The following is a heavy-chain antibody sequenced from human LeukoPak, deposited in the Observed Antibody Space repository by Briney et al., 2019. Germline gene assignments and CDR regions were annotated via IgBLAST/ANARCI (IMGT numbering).Heavy chain of an antibody. CDR1: GFTFSSYA. Sequence: GGSLRLSCAASGFTFSSYAMSWVRQAPGKGLEWVSAISSSGSTIYYADSVKGRFTISRDNAKNSLYLQMNSLRAEDTAVYYCARGEDAAAAGLSHYYYGVDVWGQGTTVTVSS. D-gene: IGHD6-13*01. J-gene: IGHJ6*02. V-gene: IGHV3-21*04. CDR3: ARGEDAAAAGLSHYYYGVDV. CDR2: ISSSGSTI.